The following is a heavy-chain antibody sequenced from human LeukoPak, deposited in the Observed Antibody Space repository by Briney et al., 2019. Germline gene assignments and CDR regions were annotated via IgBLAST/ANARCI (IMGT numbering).Heavy chain of an antibody. J-gene: IGHJ5*02. D-gene: IGHD2-15*01. CDR1: GFTFSSYS. V-gene: IGHV3-21*01. Sequence: GGSLRLSCAASGFTFSSYSMNWVRQAPGKGLEWVSSISTGSSYIYYADSVKGRFTISRDNAKNSLYLQMNSLRAEDTAVYYCARGPTNLVTAASGWFDPWGQGTLVTVSS. CDR2: ISTGSSYI. CDR3: ARGPTNLVTAASGWFDP.